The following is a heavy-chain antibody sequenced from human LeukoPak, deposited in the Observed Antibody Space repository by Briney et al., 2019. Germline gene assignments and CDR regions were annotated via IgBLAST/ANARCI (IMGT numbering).Heavy chain of an antibody. Sequence: PSKTLSLTCAVYGTSFNDYYWSGIRHSPTKGLEWIGEVNPSGSAKYNPSLKSRVTISADKSKNQFFLRLSPVAAADSGVYYCARERASNNHDNWFDPWGQGTQVTVSS. CDR1: GTSFNDYY. CDR3: ARERASNNHDNWFDP. CDR2: VNPSGSA. V-gene: IGHV4-34*01. J-gene: IGHJ5*02.